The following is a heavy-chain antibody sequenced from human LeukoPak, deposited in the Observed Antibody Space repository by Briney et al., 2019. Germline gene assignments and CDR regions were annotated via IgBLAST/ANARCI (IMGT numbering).Heavy chain of an antibody. J-gene: IGHJ5*02. CDR1: GGSFSGYY. CDR2: INHSGST. D-gene: IGHD3-10*01. CDR3: ARDKGQYGSGTRGFTWFDP. Sequence: SETLSLTCAVYGGSFSGYYWSWLRQPPGKGLEWIGEINHSGSTNYNPSLKSRVIVSSDMSKNQFSLMLNSVTAADTAVYYCARDKGQYGSGTRGFTWFDPWGQGTLVTVSS. V-gene: IGHV4-34*01.